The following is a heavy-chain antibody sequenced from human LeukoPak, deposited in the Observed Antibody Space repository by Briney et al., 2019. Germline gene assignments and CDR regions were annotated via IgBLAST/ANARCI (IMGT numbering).Heavy chain of an antibody. J-gene: IGHJ6*02. CDR1: GGSFSGYY. V-gene: IGHV4-34*01. D-gene: IGHD3-9*01. CDR2: INHSGST. CDR3: ARSVYDISSYYYGMDV. Sequence: SETLSLTCAVYGGSFSGYYWSWIRQPPGKGLEWIGEINHSGSTNYNPSLKGRVTISVDTSKNQFSLKLSSVTAADTAVYYCARSVYDISSYYYGMDVWGQGTTVTVSS.